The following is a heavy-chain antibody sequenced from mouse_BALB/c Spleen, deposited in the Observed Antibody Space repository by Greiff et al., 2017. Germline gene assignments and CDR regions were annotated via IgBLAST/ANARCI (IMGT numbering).Heavy chain of an antibody. CDR3: AREGADGYDGYYFDY. J-gene: IGHJ2*01. V-gene: IGHV14-3*02. Sequence: VQLKQSGAELVKPGASVKLSCTASGFNIKDTYMHWVKQRPEQGLEWIGRIDPANGNTKYDPKFQGKATITADTSSNTAYLQLSSLTSEDTAVYYCAREGADGYDGYYFDYWGQGTTLTVSS. D-gene: IGHD2-2*01. CDR2: IDPANGNT. CDR1: GFNIKDTY.